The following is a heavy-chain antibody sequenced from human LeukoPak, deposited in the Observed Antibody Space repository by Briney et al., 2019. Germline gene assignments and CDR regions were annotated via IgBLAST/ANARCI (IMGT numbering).Heavy chain of an antibody. CDR2: ISAYNGKT. D-gene: IGHD5-18*01. CDR3: ARDRGYSYGTDAFHT. Sequence: ASVKVSCKVSGYTLTELSMHWVRQAPGQGLEWMGWISAYNGKTNYAQNFQGRVTMTTDTSTTTAYMEVTSLRSDDTAVYYCARDRGYSYGTDAFHTWGQGTLVTVSS. CDR1: GYTLTELS. J-gene: IGHJ3*02. V-gene: IGHV1-18*01.